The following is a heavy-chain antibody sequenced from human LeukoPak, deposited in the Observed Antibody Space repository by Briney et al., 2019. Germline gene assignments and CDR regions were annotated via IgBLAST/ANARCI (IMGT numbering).Heavy chain of an antibody. J-gene: IGHJ4*02. D-gene: IGHD3-10*01. V-gene: IGHV3-74*01. Sequence: GGSLRLSCAASGFTLSSYWMHWVRQAPGKGLVRVARINTDGTTINYADSVKGRFTISRDKAQNTLYLQMNSLRVEDTAVYYCARVAAGTGSYDYWGQGTLVTVSS. CDR1: GFTLSSYW. CDR3: ARVAAGTGSYDY. CDR2: INTDGTTI.